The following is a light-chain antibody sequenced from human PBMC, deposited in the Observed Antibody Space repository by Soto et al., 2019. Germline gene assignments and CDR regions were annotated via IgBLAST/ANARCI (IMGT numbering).Light chain of an antibody. CDR2: DVS. CDR3: SSYTGSSTLVV. Sequence: QSVLTQPASVSGSPGQSITISCTGTSSDVGGYNYVSWYQQHPGKAPKLMIYDVSNRPSGVSNRFSGSKSGNTASLTISGLQAEDEADYFCSSYTGSSTLVVFGGGTTLTVL. CDR1: SSDVGGYNY. J-gene: IGLJ2*01. V-gene: IGLV2-14*03.